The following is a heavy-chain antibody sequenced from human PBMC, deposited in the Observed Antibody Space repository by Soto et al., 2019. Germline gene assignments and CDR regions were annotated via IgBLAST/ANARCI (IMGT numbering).Heavy chain of an antibody. V-gene: IGHV4-4*02. CDR2: ILHSGST. CDR3: AYSSGWYRHDI. Sequence: QVQLQESGPGLVKPSGTLSLTCAVSGDSISSPKWWTWVRQPPGKGLEWIGDILHSGSTNYNPSLKSRVTISVDKSKNQFSLNLDSVTAADTAVYYCAYSSGWYRHDIWGQGTLFTVSS. J-gene: IGHJ3*02. CDR1: GDSISSPKW. D-gene: IGHD6-19*01.